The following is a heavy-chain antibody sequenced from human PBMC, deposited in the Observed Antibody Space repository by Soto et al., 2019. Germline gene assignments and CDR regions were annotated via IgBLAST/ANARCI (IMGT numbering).Heavy chain of an antibody. Sequence: EVQLLESGGNLVQPGGSLRLSCAASGFTFSSYAMSWVRQSPGKGLEWVSAISGSGGGTYYADSVKGRFTISRDNSKNTLYLQMNSLIAEDTVVYYCAKDMGGQKSITIFEVVRVDAFDIWGQGTMVTVSP. CDR3: AKDMGGQKSITIFEVVRVDAFDI. CDR1: GFTFSSYA. J-gene: IGHJ3*02. CDR2: ISGSGGGT. V-gene: IGHV3-23*01. D-gene: IGHD3-3*01.